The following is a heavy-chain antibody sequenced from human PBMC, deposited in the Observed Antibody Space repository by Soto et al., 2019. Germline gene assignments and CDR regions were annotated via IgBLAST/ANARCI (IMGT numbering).Heavy chain of an antibody. J-gene: IGHJ6*02. D-gene: IGHD5-18*01. Sequence: PSETLSLPCTVSGGSIRSYYCSWIRQPPGKGLEWIGYIYYSGRTNYNPSLKSRVTISIDSSKNQFSLKLSSVTAADTAVYYCARGVGVNRMVTHSHYYGMDVWGQGTTVTVSS. CDR2: IYYSGRT. V-gene: IGHV4-59*01. CDR1: GGSIRSYY. CDR3: ARGVGVNRMVTHSHYYGMDV.